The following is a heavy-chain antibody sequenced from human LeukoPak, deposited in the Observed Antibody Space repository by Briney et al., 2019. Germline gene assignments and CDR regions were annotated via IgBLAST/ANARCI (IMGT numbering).Heavy chain of an antibody. V-gene: IGHV1-18*01. J-gene: IGHJ4*02. CDR2: ISAYNGNT. Sequence: ASVKVSCKASGYTFTSYGISWVRQAPGQGLEWMGWISAYNGNTNYAQKLQGRVTMTTDTSTSTAYMELRSLRSDDTAVYYCARDTGYCSSTSCYRFDYWGQGTPVTVSS. CDR1: GYTFTSYG. CDR3: ARDTGYCSSTSCYRFDY. D-gene: IGHD2-2*02.